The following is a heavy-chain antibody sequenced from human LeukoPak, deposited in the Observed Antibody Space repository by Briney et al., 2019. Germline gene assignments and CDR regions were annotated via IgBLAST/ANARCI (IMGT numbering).Heavy chain of an antibody. Sequence: SQTLSLTCTVSGGSISSGNYYWYWIRQPAGKGLGWIGRIYTTGTTNYNPSLKGRVTVSVDTSKNQFFLKLRSVTAADTAVYYCARDVGASNFDSWGQGVQVTVSS. CDR3: ARDVGASNFDS. CDR1: GGSISSGNYY. CDR2: IYTTGTT. D-gene: IGHD1-26*01. V-gene: IGHV4-61*02. J-gene: IGHJ4*02.